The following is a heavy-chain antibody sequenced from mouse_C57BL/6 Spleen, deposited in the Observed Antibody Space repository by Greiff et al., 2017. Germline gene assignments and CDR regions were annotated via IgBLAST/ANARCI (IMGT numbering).Heavy chain of an antibody. CDR1: GYTFTSYW. Sequence: QVQLQQPGAELVKPGASVKLSCKASGYTFTSYWMHWVKQRPGRGLEWIGRIAPNSGGTTYNEKFKSKATLTVDTPSSTSYMQLSSLTSEDSAVYYCARADYYGSCPRVWGTGTTVTVSS. CDR2: IAPNSGGT. D-gene: IGHD1-1*01. CDR3: ARADYYGSCPRV. V-gene: IGHV1-72*01. J-gene: IGHJ1*03.